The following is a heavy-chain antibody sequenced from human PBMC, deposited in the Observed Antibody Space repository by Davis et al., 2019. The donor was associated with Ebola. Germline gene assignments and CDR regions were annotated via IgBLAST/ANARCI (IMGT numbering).Heavy chain of an antibody. Sequence: SQTLSLTCAVYGGSFSGYYWSWNRQPPGKGLEWIGEINHSGSTNYHPSLKSRVTISVDTSKNQFSLKLSSVPAADTAVYYCARGRLFRSAGFLLPAPGNNWFDPWGQGTLVTVSS. J-gene: IGHJ5*02. CDR3: ARGRLFRSAGFLLPAPGNNWFDP. V-gene: IGHV4-34*01. D-gene: IGHD3-16*01. CDR2: INHSGST. CDR1: GGSFSGYY.